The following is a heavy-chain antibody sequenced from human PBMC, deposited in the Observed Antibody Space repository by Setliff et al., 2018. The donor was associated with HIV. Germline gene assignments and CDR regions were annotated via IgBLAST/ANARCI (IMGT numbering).Heavy chain of an antibody. CDR1: GYTFSEYA. J-gene: IGHJ4*02. CDR2: IDTDNGYR. D-gene: IGHD2-2*01. V-gene: IGHV1-3*04. CDR3: ARWCAAAGCYPAIYHFDS. Sequence: ASVKVSCKASGYTFSEYAIHWVRQAPGQRLEWMGRIDTDNGYRRYSPKLQGRVTITKDTSANTAYMELRGLRSEDTAVYYCARWCAAAGCYPAIYHFDSCGQGTLVTVSS.